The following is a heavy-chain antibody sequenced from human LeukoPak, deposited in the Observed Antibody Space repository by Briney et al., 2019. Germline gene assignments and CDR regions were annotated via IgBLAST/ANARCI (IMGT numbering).Heavy chain of an antibody. CDR1: GGSISSSSYY. Sequence: SETLSLTCTVSGGSISSSSYYWGWIRQPPGKGLEWIGSIYYSGSPYYNPSLKSRVTISVDTSKNQFSLKLSSVTAADTAVYYCAREPYCGGDCFLDSWGQGTLVTVSS. CDR3: AREPYCGGDCFLDS. J-gene: IGHJ4*02. V-gene: IGHV4-39*02. CDR2: IYYSGSP. D-gene: IGHD2-21*01.